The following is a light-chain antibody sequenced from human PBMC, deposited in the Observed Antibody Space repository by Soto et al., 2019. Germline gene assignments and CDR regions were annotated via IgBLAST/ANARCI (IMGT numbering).Light chain of an antibody. J-gene: IGLJ1*01. Sequence: QSALTQPASVSGSPGQSITISCTGTSSDVGNYNLVSWYQHHPGKAPKLMIYEVGERPSGVSNRFSGSKSGNTASLTLSGLQAEDEADYYCCSYAGSGTYVFGIGTKVT. CDR2: EVG. CDR1: SSDVGNYNL. CDR3: CSYAGSGTYV. V-gene: IGLV2-23*02.